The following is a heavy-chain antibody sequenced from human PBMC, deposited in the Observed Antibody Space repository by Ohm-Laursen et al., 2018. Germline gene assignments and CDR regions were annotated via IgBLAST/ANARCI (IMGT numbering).Heavy chain of an antibody. V-gene: IGHV3-72*01. CDR3: ARGYLGRYYDY. J-gene: IGHJ4*02. CDR2: SRNKPNSYTT. CDR1: GFTFTDHY. Sequence: SLRLSCAASGFTFTDHYMEWVRQAPGKGLEWVAHSRNKPNSYTTKYAASVKGRFTISRDDSRNSLYLQMNSLKTEDTAVYYCARGYLGRYYDYWGQGTLVTVSS. D-gene: IGHD1-26*01.